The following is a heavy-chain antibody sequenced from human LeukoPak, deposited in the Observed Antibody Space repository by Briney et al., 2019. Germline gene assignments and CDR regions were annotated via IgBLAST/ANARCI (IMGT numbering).Heavy chain of an antibody. D-gene: IGHD5-12*01. J-gene: IGHJ4*02. V-gene: IGHV3-74*01. CDR2: INSDGSST. CDR3: ARAQHSGYERYQYYFDY. CDR1: GFTFSSNC. Sequence: GGSVRLSCAASGFTFSSNCMHWVRQAPGKGLVWVSCINSDGSSTNYADSVRGRFTISRDNAKNTLYLQMNSLGAEDTAVYYCARAQHSGYERYQYYFDYWAREPWSPSPQ.